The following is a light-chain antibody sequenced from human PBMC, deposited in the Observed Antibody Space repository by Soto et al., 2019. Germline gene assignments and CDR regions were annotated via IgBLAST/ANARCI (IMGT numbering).Light chain of an antibody. V-gene: IGKV1-39*01. CDR2: GVT. J-gene: IGKJ3*01. Sequence: DIQMTQSPSSLSAFVGDRVTITCRASQSISSYWNWYQQKPGKAHKLLIYGVTSLQSGVPSRFSGSRSGTDFTLTISRLQPEDFATYYCQQSYSTLGTFGPGTKVDIK. CDR1: QSISSY. CDR3: QQSYSTLGT.